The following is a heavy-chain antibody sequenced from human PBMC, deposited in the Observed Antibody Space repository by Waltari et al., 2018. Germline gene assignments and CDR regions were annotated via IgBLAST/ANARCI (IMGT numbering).Heavy chain of an antibody. Sequence: QVQLVQSGAEVKKPGASVKVSCKASGYTFTGYYMHWVRQATGQGLEWMGWMNPNSGNTGYAQKFQGRVTITRNTSISTAYMELSSLRSEDTAVYYCASRGDYGDPYAFDIWGQGTMVTVSS. CDR3: ASRGDYGDPYAFDI. V-gene: IGHV1-8*03. CDR2: MNPNSGNT. D-gene: IGHD4-17*01. J-gene: IGHJ3*02. CDR1: GYTFTGYY.